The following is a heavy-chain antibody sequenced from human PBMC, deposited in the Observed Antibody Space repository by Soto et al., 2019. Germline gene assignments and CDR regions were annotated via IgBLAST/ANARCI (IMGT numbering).Heavy chain of an antibody. V-gene: IGHV1-18*01. J-gene: IGHJ6*03. CDR1: GYTFTSYG. CDR2: ISAYNGNT. D-gene: IGHD2-15*01. Sequence: GASVKVSCKASGYTFTSYGISWVRQAPGQGLEWMGWISAYNGNTNYAQKLQGRVTMTTDTSTSTAYMELRSLRSDDTAVYYCATLYGSSASPTYYYYMDVWGKGTTVTVSS. CDR3: ATLYGSSASPTYYYYMDV.